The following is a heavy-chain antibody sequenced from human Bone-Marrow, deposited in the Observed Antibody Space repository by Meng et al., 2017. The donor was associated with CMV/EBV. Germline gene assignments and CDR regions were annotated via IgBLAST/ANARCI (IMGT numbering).Heavy chain of an antibody. V-gene: IGHV4-34*01. D-gene: IGHD3-3*01. Sequence: SETLSLTCTVSGGSISSYYWSWIRQPPGKGLEWIGEINHSGGTNYNPSLKSRVTISVDTSKNQFSLKLSSVTAADTAVYYCARDPKGDYDFWSPGGMDVWGQGTTVTVSS. J-gene: IGHJ6*02. CDR3: ARDPKGDYDFWSPGGMDV. CDR1: GGSISSYY. CDR2: INHSGGT.